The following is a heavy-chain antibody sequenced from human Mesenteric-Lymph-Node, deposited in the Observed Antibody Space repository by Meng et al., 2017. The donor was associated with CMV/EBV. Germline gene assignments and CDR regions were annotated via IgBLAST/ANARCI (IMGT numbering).Heavy chain of an antibody. D-gene: IGHD3-10*01. CDR3: AHLGGITMVRGGYFDL. CDR2: IYWDDDK. V-gene: IGHV2-5*02. J-gene: IGHJ2*01. CDR1: FSLSTSGVG. Sequence: FSLSTSGVGVGWIRQPPGKALEWLALIYWDDDKRYSPSPKSRLTITKDTSKNQVVLTMTNMDPVDTATYYCAHLGGITMVRGGYFDLWGRGTLVTVSS.